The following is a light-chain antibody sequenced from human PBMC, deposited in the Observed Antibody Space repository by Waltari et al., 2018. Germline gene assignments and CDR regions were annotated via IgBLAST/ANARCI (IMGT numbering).Light chain of an antibody. CDR1: QSVSNF. Sequence: EIVLTQSPAPLSLSPGERATLSCRASQSVSNFLAWYQQKPGPAPRLLIYHASKRATDIPDRFSGRGSGTDFTLTISSLEPGDSAVYYCQQRANWPPLTFGGGTRVEI. CDR3: QQRANWPPLT. CDR2: HAS. V-gene: IGKV3-11*01. J-gene: IGKJ4*01.